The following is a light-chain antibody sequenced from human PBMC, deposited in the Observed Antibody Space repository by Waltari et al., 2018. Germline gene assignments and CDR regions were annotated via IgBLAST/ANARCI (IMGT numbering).Light chain of an antibody. Sequence: EILMTQSLATLSLSPGESPTLPCRASQRLSFNLAWYQQRPGQPPRLLIFHASTRATGIPARFSGSGSGTEFTLTIRTLQSEDSGVYYCQQYNVWPPITFGQGTRLEIK. CDR3: QQYNVWPPIT. CDR2: HAS. CDR1: QRLSFN. V-gene: IGKV3-15*01. J-gene: IGKJ5*01.